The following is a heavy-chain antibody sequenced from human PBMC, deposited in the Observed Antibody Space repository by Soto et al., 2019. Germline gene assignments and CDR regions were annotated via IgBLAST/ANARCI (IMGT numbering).Heavy chain of an antibody. CDR1: GGSINSDDYY. CDR3: ARGRGSYGYYFDY. V-gene: IGHV4-30-4*01. J-gene: IGHJ4*02. CDR2: IYYGGST. D-gene: IGHD1-26*01. Sequence: PSETLSLTCSVSGGSINSDDYYWTWIRQPPGKALEWIGYIYYGGSTYYNPSLKSRVTISVDRSKNQFSLKLSSVTAADTAVYYCARGRGSYGYYFDYWGQGTLVTVSS.